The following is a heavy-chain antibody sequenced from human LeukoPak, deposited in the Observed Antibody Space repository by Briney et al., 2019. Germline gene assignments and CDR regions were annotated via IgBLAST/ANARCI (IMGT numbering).Heavy chain of an antibody. CDR3: ARVRPRITMVRGVLTSAPDY. Sequence: SETLYLTCAVYGGSFSGYYWSWIRQPPGKGLEWIGEINHSGSTNYNPSLKSRVTISVDTSKNQFSLKLSSVTAADTAVYYCARVRPRITMVRGVLTSAPDYWGQGTLVTVSS. CDR1: GGSFSGYY. D-gene: IGHD3-10*01. V-gene: IGHV4-34*01. J-gene: IGHJ4*02. CDR2: INHSGST.